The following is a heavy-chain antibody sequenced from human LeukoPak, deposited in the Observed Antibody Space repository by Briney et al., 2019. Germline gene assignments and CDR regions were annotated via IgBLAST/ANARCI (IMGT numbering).Heavy chain of an antibody. V-gene: IGHV4-34*01. Sequence: PSETLSLTCAVYGGSFSGYYWSWIRQPPGKGLEWIGEINHSGSTNYNPSLKSRVTISVDTSKNQFSLKLSSVTAADTAVYYCARVGATVLVDYFDYWGQGTLVTVSS. D-gene: IGHD1-26*01. CDR3: ARVGATVLVDYFDY. CDR1: GGSFSGYY. J-gene: IGHJ4*02. CDR2: INHSGST.